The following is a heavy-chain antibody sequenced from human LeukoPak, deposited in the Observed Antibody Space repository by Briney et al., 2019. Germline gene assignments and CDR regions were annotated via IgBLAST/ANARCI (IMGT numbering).Heavy chain of an antibody. Sequence: GGSLRLSCAASGFTFSSYNMNWVRQAPGKGLEWISYISSSSSTIYYADSVKGRFTISRDNAKNSLYLQMNSLRDEDTAVYYCARHKSSGRYGVVDYWGQGTLVTVSS. CDR2: ISSSSSTI. D-gene: IGHD6-19*01. CDR1: GFTFSSYN. V-gene: IGHV3-48*02. J-gene: IGHJ4*02. CDR3: ARHKSSGRYGVVDY.